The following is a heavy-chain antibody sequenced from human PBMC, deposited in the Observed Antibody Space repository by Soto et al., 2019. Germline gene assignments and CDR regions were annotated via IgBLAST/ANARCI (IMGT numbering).Heavy chain of an antibody. CDR3: ARYYDFWSGYYTTDDY. D-gene: IGHD3-3*01. V-gene: IGHV4-39*01. CDR2: IYYSGST. J-gene: IGHJ4*02. Sequence: QLQLQESGPGLVKPSETLSLTCTVSGGSISSSSYYWGWIRQPPGKGLEWIGSIYYSGSTYYNPSLKSRVTIYVDTSKNQFSLKLSSVTAADTAVYYCARYYDFWSGYYTTDDYWGQGTLVTVSS. CDR1: GGSISSSSYY.